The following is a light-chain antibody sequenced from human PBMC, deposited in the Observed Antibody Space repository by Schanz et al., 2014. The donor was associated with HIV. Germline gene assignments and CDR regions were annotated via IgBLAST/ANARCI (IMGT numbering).Light chain of an antibody. CDR3: ISYAGSHDPV. Sequence: SVLTQPPSASGTPGLRVTISCSGSSSNIGTNTVNWYQQLPETAPTLLIYSDDQRPSGVPARFSGSKSGTSASLAISGLQSEDEADYYCISYAGSHDPVFGGGTKLTVL. CDR1: SSNIGTNT. J-gene: IGLJ2*01. V-gene: IGLV1-44*01. CDR2: SDD.